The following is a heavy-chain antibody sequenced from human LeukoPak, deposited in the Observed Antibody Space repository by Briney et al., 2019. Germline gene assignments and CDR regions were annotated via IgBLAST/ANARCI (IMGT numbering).Heavy chain of an antibody. D-gene: IGHD4-23*01. J-gene: IGHJ2*01. CDR2: IYSGGST. Sequence: GGSLRLSCAASGFTVSSNYMSWVRQAPGKGLEWVSVIYSGGSTDYADSVKGRFTISRDNSKNTLYLQMNALRAEDTAVYFCARESTVVSRYFDLWGRGTLVTVSS. CDR1: GFTVSSNY. V-gene: IGHV3-53*01. CDR3: ARESTVVSRYFDL.